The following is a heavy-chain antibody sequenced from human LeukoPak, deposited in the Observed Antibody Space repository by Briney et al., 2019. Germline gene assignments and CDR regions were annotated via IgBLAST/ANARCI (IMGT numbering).Heavy chain of an antibody. D-gene: IGHD2-21*01. CDR2: IYHSGST. CDR3: ARDGVVVSPY. J-gene: IGHJ4*01. Sequence: SETLSLTCTVSGYSISSGYYWGWIRQPPGKGLEWIGSIYHSGSTYYNPSLKSRVTISVDTSKNQFSLKLSSVTAADTAVYYCARDGVVVSPYWGQEPWSPSPQ. CDR1: GYSISSGYY. V-gene: IGHV4-38-2*02.